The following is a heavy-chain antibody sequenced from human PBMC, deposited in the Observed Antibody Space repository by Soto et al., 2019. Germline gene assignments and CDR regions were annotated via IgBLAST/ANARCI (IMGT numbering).Heavy chain of an antibody. J-gene: IGHJ5*02. CDR1: GGSISSGDYS. CDR2: IYYSGRT. V-gene: IGHV4-30-4*01. CDR3: ARERPDGSRLDP. Sequence: QVQLQESGPGLVKPSQTLSLTCTVSGGSISSGDYSWSWIRQPPGKGLEWIGYIYYSGRTYYNPSLKSRVTISVDTSKNQFSLKLSSVTAADTAVYYCARERPDGSRLDPWGQGTLVTVSS. D-gene: IGHD6-13*01.